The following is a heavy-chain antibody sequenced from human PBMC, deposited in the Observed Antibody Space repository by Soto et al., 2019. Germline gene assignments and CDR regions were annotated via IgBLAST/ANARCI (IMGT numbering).Heavy chain of an antibody. V-gene: IGHV3-7*01. D-gene: IGHD6-19*01. J-gene: IGHJ4*02. CDR2: IKQDGSEK. Sequence: PGGSLRLSCAASGFTFSSSWMSWVRQAPGKGLAWVANIKQDGSEKSYVDSVKGRFTISRDNAKNSLYLQMNSLRAEDTAVYYCARVQGGVAVAGVDYWGQGTLVTVSS. CDR3: ARVQGGVAVAGVDY. CDR1: GFTFSSSW.